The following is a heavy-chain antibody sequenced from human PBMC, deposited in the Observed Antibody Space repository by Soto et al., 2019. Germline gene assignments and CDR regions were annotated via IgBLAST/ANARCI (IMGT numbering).Heavy chain of an antibody. V-gene: IGHV3-30-3*01. J-gene: IGHJ3*02. CDR3: ARTAGGRVRGALDI. Sequence: QMHLEECGGGVVQPGTSLRLSCVASGFTFSSYGMHWVRQAPGKGLEWVAVIPNTENKKYYADSVKGRFTISRDNSQNTLFLQMDSLMSEDTAMYYCARTAGGRVRGALDIWGQGTMVTVS. CDR1: GFTFSSYG. CDR2: IPNTENKK. D-gene: IGHD6-13*01.